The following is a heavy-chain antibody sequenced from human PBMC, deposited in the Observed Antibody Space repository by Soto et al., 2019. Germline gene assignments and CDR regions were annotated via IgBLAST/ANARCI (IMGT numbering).Heavy chain of an antibody. D-gene: IGHD1-1*01. CDR1: GYAFTTYG. CDR3: ARGRYGDY. Sequence: QVHLVQSGAEVKKPGASVKVSCKGSGYAFTTYGITWVRQAPGQGLEWMGWISAHNGNTNYAQTLQGRVTVTRDTSTSTAYMELRSLRSDDTAVYYCARGRYGDYWGQGALVNVSS. J-gene: IGHJ4*02. V-gene: IGHV1-18*01. CDR2: ISAHNGNT.